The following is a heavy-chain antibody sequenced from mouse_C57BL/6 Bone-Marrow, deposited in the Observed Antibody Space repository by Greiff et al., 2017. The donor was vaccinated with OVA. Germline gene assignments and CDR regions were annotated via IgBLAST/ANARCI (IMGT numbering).Heavy chain of an antibody. V-gene: IGHV10-3*01. CDR3: VRDSNYSLFAY. J-gene: IGHJ3*01. CDR1: GFTFNTYA. D-gene: IGHD2-5*01. CDR2: IRSKSSNYAT. Sequence: EVQLVESGGDLVKPGGSLKLSCAASGFTFNTYAMHWVRQAPGKGLEWVARIRSKSSNYATYYADSVKDRFTISRDDSQSMLYLQMNNLKTEDTAMYYCVRDSNYSLFAYWGQGTLVTVSA.